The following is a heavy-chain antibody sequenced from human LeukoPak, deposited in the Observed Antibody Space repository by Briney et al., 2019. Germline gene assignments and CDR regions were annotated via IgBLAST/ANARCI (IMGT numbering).Heavy chain of an antibody. CDR1: GGSISSGSYY. V-gene: IGHV4-61*02. D-gene: IGHD3-10*01. CDR3: ARDRGFMVRGSRRGYDDYYYYMDV. CDR2: IYSSGST. J-gene: IGHJ6*03. Sequence: SETLSLTCTVSGGSISSGSYYWSWIRQPAGKGLEWIGRIYSSGSTNYNPSLKSRVTISVDTSKNQFSLKLSSVTAADAAVYYCARDRGFMVRGSRRGYDDYYYYMDVWGKGTTVTISS.